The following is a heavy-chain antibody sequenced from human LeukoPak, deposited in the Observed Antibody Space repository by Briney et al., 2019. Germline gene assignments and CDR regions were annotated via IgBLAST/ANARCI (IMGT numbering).Heavy chain of an antibody. CDR1: GGSISSSSYY. CDR2: IYYSGST. V-gene: IGHV4-39*01. Sequence: PSETLSLTCTVSGGSISSSSYYWGWIRQPPGKGLEWIGSIYYSGSTYYNPCLKSRVTISVDTSKNQFSLKLSSVTAADTAVYYCARHGYCSSTSCYKNWGQGTLVTVSS. D-gene: IGHD2-2*03. J-gene: IGHJ4*02. CDR3: ARHGYCSSTSCYKN.